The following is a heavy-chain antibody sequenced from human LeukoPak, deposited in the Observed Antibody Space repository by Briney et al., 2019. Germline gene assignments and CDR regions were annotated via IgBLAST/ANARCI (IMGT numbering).Heavy chain of an antibody. Sequence: ASVKVSCKASGGTFGSYAISWVRQALGQGLEWMGGIIPIFGTANYAQKFQGRVTITADESTSTAYMELSSLRSEDTAVYYCSGDCSGGSCPPGYYGMDVWGKGTTVTVSS. D-gene: IGHD2-15*01. V-gene: IGHV1-69*13. CDR2: IIPIFGTA. CDR3: SGDCSGGSCPPGYYGMDV. CDR1: GGTFGSYA. J-gene: IGHJ6*04.